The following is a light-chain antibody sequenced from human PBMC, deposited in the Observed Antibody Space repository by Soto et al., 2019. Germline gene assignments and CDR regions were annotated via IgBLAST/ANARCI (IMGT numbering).Light chain of an antibody. CDR1: SSNIGSNT. J-gene: IGLJ2*01. Sequence: QSALTQPPSASGTPGQRVTISCSGSSSNIGSNTVNWYQQLPGTAPKLVIYSNNQRPSGVPDRFSGSKSGTSASLVISGLQSEDEADYYCVAWDDSLNGYVVFGGGTQLTVL. CDR3: VAWDDSLNGYVV. V-gene: IGLV1-44*01. CDR2: SNN.